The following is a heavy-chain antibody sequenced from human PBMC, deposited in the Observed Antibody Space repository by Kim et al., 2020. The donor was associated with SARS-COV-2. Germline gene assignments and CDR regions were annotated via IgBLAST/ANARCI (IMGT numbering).Heavy chain of an antibody. V-gene: IGHV4-39*01. CDR2: IYYSGST. CDR3: ARLSPVAGTDY. Sequence: SETLSLTCTVSGGSISSSSYYWGWIRQPPGKGLEWIGSIYYSGSTYYNPSLKSRVTISVDTSKNQFSLKLSSVTAADTAVYYCARLSPVAGTDYWGQGTLVTVSS. J-gene: IGHJ4*02. CDR1: GGSISSSSYY. D-gene: IGHD6-19*01.